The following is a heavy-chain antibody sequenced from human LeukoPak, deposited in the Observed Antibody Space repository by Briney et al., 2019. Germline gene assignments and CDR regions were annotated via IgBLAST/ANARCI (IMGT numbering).Heavy chain of an antibody. Sequence: GASVKVSGKASGYTFTGYYMHWVRQAPGQGLEWMGWINPNSGGINYAQKFQGRVTMTRDTSISTAYMELSRLRSDDTAVYYCARDPLAAAGTNWFDPWGQGTLVTVSS. CDR2: INPNSGGI. J-gene: IGHJ5*02. V-gene: IGHV1-2*02. CDR1: GYTFTGYY. D-gene: IGHD6-13*01. CDR3: ARDPLAAAGTNWFDP.